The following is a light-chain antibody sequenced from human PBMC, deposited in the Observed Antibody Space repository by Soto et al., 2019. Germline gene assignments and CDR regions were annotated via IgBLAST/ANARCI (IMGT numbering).Light chain of an antibody. CDR2: GTS. CDR1: QDVSSTD. CDR3: QHYGTSPKWT. V-gene: IGKV3-20*01. Sequence: EIVLTQSPGTLSLSPGERVTLSCRASQDVSSTDLTWYQQKPGQAPRVLIYGTSTRATGIPDRFSGSGSGTDFTLTISRLEPEDFAVYYCQHYGTSPKWTFGPGTKVEI. J-gene: IGKJ1*01.